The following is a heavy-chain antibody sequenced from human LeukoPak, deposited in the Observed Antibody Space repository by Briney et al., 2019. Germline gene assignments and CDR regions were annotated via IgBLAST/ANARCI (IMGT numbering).Heavy chain of an antibody. J-gene: IGHJ4*02. CDR2: ISGSGVTT. D-gene: IGHD1-26*01. V-gene: IGHV3-23*01. Sequence: GGSLRLSCAASGFTFSSYAMSWVRQAPGKGLEWVSAISGSGVTTYYADSVKGRFTISRDNAKNSLYLQMNSLRAEDTAVYYCAKDSGSYYAFDYWGQGTLVTVSS. CDR3: AKDSGSYYAFDY. CDR1: GFTFSSYA.